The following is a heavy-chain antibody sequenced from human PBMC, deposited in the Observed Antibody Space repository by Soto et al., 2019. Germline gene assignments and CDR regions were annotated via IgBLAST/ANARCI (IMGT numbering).Heavy chain of an antibody. CDR1: SGSLSGYY. CDR2: ISQSGNT. D-gene: IGHD6-6*01. CDR3: ARALKVSGSSQTRPDF. J-gene: IGHJ4*02. V-gene: IGHV4-34*01. Sequence: PSVTLSLTCSIYSGSLSGYYWSWIRQPPGRGLEWIGEISQSGNTNYSPSLKSRYSILSDTSKGQFSLNLASVSATDTAVYYCARALKVSGSSQTRPDFWGQGTLVTFSS.